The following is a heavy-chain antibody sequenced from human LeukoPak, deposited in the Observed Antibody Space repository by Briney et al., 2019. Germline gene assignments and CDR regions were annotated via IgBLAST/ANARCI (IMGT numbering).Heavy chain of an antibody. V-gene: IGHV3-23*01. CDR1: GFTFSSYA. D-gene: IGHD3-22*01. CDR2: ISGGGGNT. CDR3: AKDTWDYYDSSGYYFGAFDI. Sequence: GGSLRLSCAASGFTFSSYAMSWVRQAPGKGLEWVSAISGGGGNTYHADSGKGRFTIARDNSKNTLYLQMNSLRAADTAVYYCAKDTWDYYDSSGYYFGAFDIWGQGTMVTVSS. J-gene: IGHJ3*02.